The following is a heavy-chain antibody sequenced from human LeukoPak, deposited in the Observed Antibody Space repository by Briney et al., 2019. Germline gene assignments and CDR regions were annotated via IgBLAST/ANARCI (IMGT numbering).Heavy chain of an antibody. J-gene: IGHJ6*02. D-gene: IGHD3-10*01. Sequence: GGSLRLSCAASGFTFDDYTMHWVRQAPGKGLEWVSLISWDGGSTYYADSVKGRFTISRDNSKNSLYLQMNSLRTEDTALYYCAKDMVVMRGVPHAGDYYGMDVWGQGTTVTVSS. CDR2: ISWDGGST. V-gene: IGHV3-43*01. CDR1: GFTFDDYT. CDR3: AKDMVVMRGVPHAGDYYGMDV.